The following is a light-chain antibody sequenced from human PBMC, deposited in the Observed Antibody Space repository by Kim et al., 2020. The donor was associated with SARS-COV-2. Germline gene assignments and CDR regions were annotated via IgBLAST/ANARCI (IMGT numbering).Light chain of an antibody. CDR3: VAWDDSLSGSV. Sequence: GPRVTLSCSGGRSNIGSNFVNWYHHLPGTAPKLLIYSIDYRSSGVPDRFSGSKSGTSASLAISGLQSEDEADYYCVAWDDSLSGSVFGGGTQLTVL. CDR2: SID. V-gene: IGLV1-44*01. CDR1: RSNIGSNF. J-gene: IGLJ3*02.